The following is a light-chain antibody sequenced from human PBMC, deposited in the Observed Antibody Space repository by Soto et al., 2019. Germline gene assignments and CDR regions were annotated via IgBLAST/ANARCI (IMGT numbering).Light chain of an antibody. Sequence: QSVLTQPPSASGAPGQDVTISCSGSGSNIGINSVYWYQQLPGTAPKLLIYSNNQRPSGVPDRFSGSKSGTSASLAISGLQSEDEADYYCAAWDDSLNGYVFGTGTKVTVL. CDR1: GSNIGINS. J-gene: IGLJ1*01. CDR3: AAWDDSLNGYV. V-gene: IGLV1-44*01. CDR2: SNN.